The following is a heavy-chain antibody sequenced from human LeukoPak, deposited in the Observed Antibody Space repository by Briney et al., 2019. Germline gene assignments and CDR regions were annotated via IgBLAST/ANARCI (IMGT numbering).Heavy chain of an antibody. CDR2: ISYDGTNK. CDR1: GFTFSSHA. V-gene: IGHV3-30-3*01. Sequence: QPGGSLRLSCAASGFTFSSHAMQWVRQAPGKGLEWVALISYDGTNKYYADSVKGRFTISRDNAKNSLYLQMNSLRAEDTAVYYCARVPPGGYYDSSGYYQEFYYGMDVWGQGTTVTVSS. CDR3: ARVPPGGYYDSSGYYQEFYYGMDV. J-gene: IGHJ6*02. D-gene: IGHD3-22*01.